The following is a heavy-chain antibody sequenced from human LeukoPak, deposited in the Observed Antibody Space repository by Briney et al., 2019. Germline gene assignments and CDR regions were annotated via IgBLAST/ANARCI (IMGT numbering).Heavy chain of an antibody. Sequence: SETLSLTCAVSGGSISTGGYSWSWIRQPPGKGLEWIGYIYHSGSTYYNPSLKSRVTISVDTSKNQFSLKLSSVTAADTAVYYCASTPPYGSGRTWYFDLWGRGTLVTVSS. CDR2: IYHSGST. CDR3: ASTPPYGSGRTWYFDL. V-gene: IGHV4-30-2*05. CDR1: GGSISTGGYS. J-gene: IGHJ2*01. D-gene: IGHD3-10*01.